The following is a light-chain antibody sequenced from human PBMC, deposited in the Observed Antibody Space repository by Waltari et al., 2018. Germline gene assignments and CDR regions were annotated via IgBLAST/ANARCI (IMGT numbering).Light chain of an antibody. V-gene: IGLV4-69*01. CDR2: VNSDGSH. Sequence: QLVLTQSPSASASLGASVKLTCTLSSAHITNVIAWHQQQPGKGPRYLMKVNSDGSHRKGYAIPGRFSGSGSGPERYLTISSLQSEDEADYYCETGGHGTWVFGGGTKLTVL. CDR1: SAHITNV. J-gene: IGLJ3*02. CDR3: ETGGHGTWV.